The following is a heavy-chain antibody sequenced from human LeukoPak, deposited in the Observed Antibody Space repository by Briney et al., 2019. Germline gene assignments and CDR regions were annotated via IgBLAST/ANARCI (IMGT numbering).Heavy chain of an antibody. J-gene: IGHJ5*02. CDR1: GYTFTSYD. CDR3: ARASGEWLVRVWVNWFDL. V-gene: IGHV1-8*01. D-gene: IGHD6-19*01. Sequence: ASVKVSCKASGYTFTSYDINWVRQATGQGLEWMGWMNPNSGNTGYAQKFQGRVTMTRNTSISTAYMELSSLRSEDTAVYYCARASGEWLVRVWVNWFDLWGQGTLVTVSS. CDR2: MNPNSGNT.